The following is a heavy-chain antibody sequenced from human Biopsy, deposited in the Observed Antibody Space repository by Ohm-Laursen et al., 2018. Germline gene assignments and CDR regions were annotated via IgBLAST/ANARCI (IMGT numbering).Heavy chain of an antibody. CDR1: GFTFNDFA. CDR2: IGWNSGSI. Sequence: SLRLSCTASGFTFNDFAMHWVRQAPGKGLEWVSGIGWNSGSINYAVSVQGRFTVSRDNAKNSLYLQMNSLRVEDTALYFCARLGELHGLWYFDFWGQGALVTVSS. J-gene: IGHJ4*02. CDR3: ARLGELHGLWYFDF. D-gene: IGHD2-21*01. V-gene: IGHV3-9*01.